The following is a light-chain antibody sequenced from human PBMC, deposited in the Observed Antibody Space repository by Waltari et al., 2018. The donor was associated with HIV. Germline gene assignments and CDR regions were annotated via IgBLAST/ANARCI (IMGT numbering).Light chain of an antibody. CDR2: DVT. Sequence: QSALTQPASGSGSPGQSSTVPCPGTSSDVAVYNYVSGSQQHPGKAPHPMTSDVTYRPSGVSNRFAGSKSGNTASLTISGLQAEDEADYYCISYTSSSTLVFGGGTKVTVL. CDR3: ISYTSSSTLV. J-gene: IGLJ2*01. CDR1: SSDVAVYNY. V-gene: IGLV2-14*03.